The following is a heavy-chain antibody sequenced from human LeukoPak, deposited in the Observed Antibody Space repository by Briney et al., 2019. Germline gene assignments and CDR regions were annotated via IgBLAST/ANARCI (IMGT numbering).Heavy chain of an antibody. J-gene: IGHJ4*02. CDR2: IFSGGST. V-gene: IGHV3-66*01. Sequence: GGSLRLSCAASGFTVRTNYMSWVRQAPGKGLEWVSGIFSGGSTYYADSVKGRFTISRDNSKNTLCLQMNSLRAEDTAMYYCARDSSEYGSGIWGQGTLVTVSS. D-gene: IGHD3-10*01. CDR3: ARDSSEYGSGI. CDR1: GFTVRTNY.